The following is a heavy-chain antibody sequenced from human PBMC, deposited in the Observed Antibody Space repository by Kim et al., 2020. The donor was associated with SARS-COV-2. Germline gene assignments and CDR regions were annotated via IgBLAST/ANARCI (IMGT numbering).Heavy chain of an antibody. J-gene: IGHJ4*02. CDR2: VSYDGSKK. V-gene: IGHV3-30*03. CDR3: ARDRRGGCYD. Sequence: GGSLRLSCAASGFTFSSYDIHWVRQAPGKGLEWVAVVSYDGSKKYYADSVKGRFTISRDNYKNTLYLQMNSLRAEDTAVYYCARDRRGGCYDWGQGTLVTVSS. D-gene: IGHD2-15*01. CDR1: GFTFSSYD.